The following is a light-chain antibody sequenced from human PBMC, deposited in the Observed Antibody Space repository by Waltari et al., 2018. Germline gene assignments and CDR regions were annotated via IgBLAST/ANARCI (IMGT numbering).Light chain of an antibody. CDR1: QSVSSSY. CDR3: QQYGSSLWT. J-gene: IGKJ1*01. CDR2: GAS. V-gene: IGKV3-20*01. Sequence: EIVLPQSPGTLSLSPWERVTLSCRASQSVSSSYLAWYQQKPGQAPRLLIYGASSRATGIPDRFSGSGSGTDFTLTISRLEPEDFAVYYCQQYGSSLWTFGQGTKVEIK.